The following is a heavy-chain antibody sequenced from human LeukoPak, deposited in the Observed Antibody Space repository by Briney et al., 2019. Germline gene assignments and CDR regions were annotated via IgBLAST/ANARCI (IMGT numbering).Heavy chain of an antibody. V-gene: IGHV1-46*01. J-gene: IGHJ4*02. D-gene: IGHD1-1*01. CDR2: INPSGGST. CDR3: ARRQGTTLSFDY. Sequence: ASVKVSCKASGYTFTRYYIHWVRQAPGQGLEWMGIINPSGGSTSYAQKLQGRVTMTTDTSTSTAHMELRSLRFDDTAVYYCARRQGTTLSFDYRGQGTLVTVSS. CDR1: GYTFTRYY.